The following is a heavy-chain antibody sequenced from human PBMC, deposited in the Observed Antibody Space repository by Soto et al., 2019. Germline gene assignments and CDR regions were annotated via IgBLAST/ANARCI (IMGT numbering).Heavy chain of an antibody. CDR3: ARQWRTGYSTVFGVVMGWFDP. CDR1: GDSITSTDYY. CDR2: IYYIGST. V-gene: IGHV4-39*01. J-gene: IGHJ5*02. Sequence: PSETLSLTCTATGDSITSTDYYWGWIRHPPGNGLEWVASIYYIGSTYHNPSLKSRVTISVDTSKNQFSLKVTSVTAADTAVYYCARQWRTGYSTVFGVVMGWFDPWGQGSMVTVYS. D-gene: IGHD3-3*01.